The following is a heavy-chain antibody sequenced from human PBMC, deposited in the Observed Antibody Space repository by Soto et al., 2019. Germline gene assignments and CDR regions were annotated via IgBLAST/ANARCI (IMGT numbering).Heavy chain of an antibody. CDR3: ARTSSILRDDDS. Sequence: QVQLEQSGAEVKKPGASVKVSCKASGYSFAHFDINWVRQATGQGLEWMGWVNTHSGNTGYAQKFQGRVTMTRDTSISTAYMELNSLGPEDTAIYYCARTSSILRDDDSWGQGTLVTVSS. D-gene: IGHD3-3*01. V-gene: IGHV1-8*01. CDR2: VNTHSGNT. J-gene: IGHJ4*02. CDR1: GYSFAHFD.